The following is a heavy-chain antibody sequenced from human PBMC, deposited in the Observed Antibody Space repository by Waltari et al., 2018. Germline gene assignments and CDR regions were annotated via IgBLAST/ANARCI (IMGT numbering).Heavy chain of an antibody. V-gene: IGHV3-21*01. J-gene: IGHJ6*03. D-gene: IGHD6-19*01. Sequence: EVQLVESGGGLVKPGGSLRLSCAASGFTFSSYSMNWVRQAPGKGLEWVSSISSSSSYIYYADSVKGRFTISRDNAKNSLYLQMNSLRAEDTAVYYCARATYSSGPSPYYMDVWGKGTTVTVSS. CDR3: ARATYSSGPSPYYMDV. CDR2: ISSSSSYI. CDR1: GFTFSSYS.